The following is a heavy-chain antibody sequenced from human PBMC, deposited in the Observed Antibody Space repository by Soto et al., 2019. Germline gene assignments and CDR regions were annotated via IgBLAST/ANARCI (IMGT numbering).Heavy chain of an antibody. Sequence: GESLKMSRNCSGYSFTIYCISLVLQMPGKGLEWMGRIDHSDSYTNYSPSFQGHVTISADKSISTAYLQWSSLKASDTAMYYCARGIAAAGTDYGMDVWGQGTTVTVSS. CDR3: ARGIAAAGTDYGMDV. D-gene: IGHD6-13*01. J-gene: IGHJ6*02. CDR2: IDHSDSYT. V-gene: IGHV5-10-1*01. CDR1: GYSFTIYC.